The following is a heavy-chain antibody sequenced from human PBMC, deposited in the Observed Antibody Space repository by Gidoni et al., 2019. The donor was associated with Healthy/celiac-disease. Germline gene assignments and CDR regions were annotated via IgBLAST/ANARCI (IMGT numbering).Heavy chain of an antibody. V-gene: IGHV4-34*01. CDR2: INHSGST. Sequence: QVQLQQWGAGLLKPSETLSLTCAVYGGSFSGYYWSWIRQPPGKGLEWIGEINHSGSTNYNPSLKSRVTISVDTSKNQFSLKLSSVTAADTAVYYCASLERELLLYYYYGMDVWGQGTTVTVSS. CDR3: ASLERELLLYYYYGMDV. D-gene: IGHD1-26*01. J-gene: IGHJ6*02. CDR1: GGSFSGYY.